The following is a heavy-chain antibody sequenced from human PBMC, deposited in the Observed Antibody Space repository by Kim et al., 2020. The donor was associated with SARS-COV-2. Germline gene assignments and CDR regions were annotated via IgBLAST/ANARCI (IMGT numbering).Heavy chain of an antibody. Sequence: GGSLRLSCAASGFSFSAYWMTWVRQAPGKGLEWVANTKGDGSKENYVDSVKGRFTISRDNAKSSLYLQMNSLRAEDTAVYYCARDDNSSDGTNWNDAFGLWGQGTVVTVSS. J-gene: IGHJ3*01. CDR2: TKGDGSKE. V-gene: IGHV3-7*03. CDR3: ARDDNSSDGTNWNDAFGL. CDR1: GFSFSAYW. D-gene: IGHD1-1*01.